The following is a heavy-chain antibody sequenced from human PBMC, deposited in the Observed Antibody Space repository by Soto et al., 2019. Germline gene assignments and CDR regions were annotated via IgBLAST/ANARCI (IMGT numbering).Heavy chain of an antibody. D-gene: IGHD4-17*01. Sequence: QMPLVESGGGVVQPGRSLRLSCAASGFTFRNYGMHWVRQAPGKGLEWVSLILNDGREQFYRDSVKGRFTISRDNSMNSLYLQMNSLREDDTARYYCVRDDDGVPNALDLWGQGTMVSVS. CDR1: GFTFRNYG. J-gene: IGHJ3*01. V-gene: IGHV3-33*01. CDR2: ILNDGREQ. CDR3: VRDDDGVPNALDL.